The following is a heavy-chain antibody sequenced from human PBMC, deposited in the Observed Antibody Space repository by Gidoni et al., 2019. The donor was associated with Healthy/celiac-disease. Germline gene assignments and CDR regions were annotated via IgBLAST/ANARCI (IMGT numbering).Heavy chain of an antibody. V-gene: IGHV4-59*01. J-gene: IGHJ4*02. CDR2: IYYSGST. Sequence: QVQLQASGPGLVKPSETLSLTCTVSGGSISSYYWSWIRQPPGKGLEWIGYIYYSGSTNYNPSLKSRVTISVDTSKNQFSLKLSSVTAADTAVYYCARVGGGYCSSTSCYAGSYFDYWGQGTLVTVSS. D-gene: IGHD2-2*01. CDR3: ARVGGGYCSSTSCYAGSYFDY. CDR1: GGSISSYY.